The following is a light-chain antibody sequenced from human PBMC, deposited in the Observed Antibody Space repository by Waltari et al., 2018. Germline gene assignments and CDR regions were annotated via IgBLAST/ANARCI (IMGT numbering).Light chain of an antibody. CDR2: QGT. CDR1: GLVDNY. Sequence: SFELTQPPSVSVSPGQTASITCSGDGLVDNYPCWYQQRSGQSPFLVISQGTKRPSGIPERFSGSSSGNTATLIISGAQAIDEADYFCQAWDSRTAYILFGGGTKLTVL. V-gene: IGLV3-1*01. CDR3: QAWDSRTAYIL. J-gene: IGLJ3*02.